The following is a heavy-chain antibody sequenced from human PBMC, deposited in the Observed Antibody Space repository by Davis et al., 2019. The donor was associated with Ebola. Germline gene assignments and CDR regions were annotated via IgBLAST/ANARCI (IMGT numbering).Heavy chain of an antibody. D-gene: IGHD6-13*01. Sequence: ASVKVSCKASGYTFTSYYMHWVRQAPGQGLEWMGIINPSGGSTSYAQKFQGRVTMTRDTSTSTAYMELSSLRSEDTAVYYCARLGIDSSNMYYYYYGMDVWGQGTTVTVSS. CDR2: INPSGGST. CDR1: GYTFTSYY. V-gene: IGHV1-46*01. J-gene: IGHJ6*02. CDR3: ARLGIDSSNMYYYYYGMDV.